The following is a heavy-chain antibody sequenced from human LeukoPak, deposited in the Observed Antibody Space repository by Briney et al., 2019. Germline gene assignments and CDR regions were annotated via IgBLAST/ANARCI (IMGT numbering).Heavy chain of an antibody. D-gene: IGHD2-2*01. CDR3: ATLGYCSSTSCHRGSRYYYMDV. J-gene: IGHJ6*03. Sequence: ASVKVSCKVPGYTLTELSMHWVRQAPGKGLEWMGGFDPEDGETIYAQKFQGRVTMTEDTSTDTAYMELSSLRSEDTAVYYCATLGYCSSTSCHRGSRYYYMDVWGKGTTVTVSS. V-gene: IGHV1-24*01. CDR1: GYTLTELS. CDR2: FDPEDGET.